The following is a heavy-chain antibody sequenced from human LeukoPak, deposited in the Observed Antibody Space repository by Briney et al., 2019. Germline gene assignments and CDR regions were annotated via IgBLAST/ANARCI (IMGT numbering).Heavy chain of an antibody. CDR1: GYTFTSYA. V-gene: IGHV1-3*01. Sequence: GASVKVSCKAFGYTFTSYALLWVRQAPGQRLEWMGWINAGTDDTKYSQKFQGRVSITRDTSASTAYLELSSLRSEDTAVYYCARDWYYDILADTSYYGMDVWGQGTTVTVS. CDR3: ARDWYYDILADTSYYGMDV. D-gene: IGHD3-9*01. CDR2: INAGTDDT. J-gene: IGHJ6*02.